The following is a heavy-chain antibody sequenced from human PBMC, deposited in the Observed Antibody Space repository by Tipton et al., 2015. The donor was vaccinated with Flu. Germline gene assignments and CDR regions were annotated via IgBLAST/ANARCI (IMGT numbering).Heavy chain of an antibody. V-gene: IGHV4-38-2*01. D-gene: IGHD6-19*01. CDR1: GDSIGSDYY. CDR3: ATPGVAGMDYFDY. J-gene: IGHJ4*02. CDR2: IHRSGNT. Sequence: TLSLTCSVSGDSIGSDYYWGWIRQPPGKGLEWLGNIHRSGNTYYNSSLKSRVTISVDTSKNQFSLKLNSVSAADTAVYYCATPGVAGMDYFDYWGQGTLVTVSS.